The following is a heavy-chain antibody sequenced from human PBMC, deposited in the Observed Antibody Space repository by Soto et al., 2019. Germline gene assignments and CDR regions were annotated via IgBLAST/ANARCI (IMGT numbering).Heavy chain of an antibody. J-gene: IGHJ5*02. CDR2: TSIGGDT. V-gene: IGHV3-23*01. CDR3: AKDLRPGLVVPTKSGFDP. D-gene: IGHD3-10*01. Sequence: GGSLRLACEASGFPFNTYAMTWFRQLPGMGLEWVSTTSIGGDTDFAESVRGRFSVSRDNSKNTLYLQMTNLRAEDAAIYFCAKDLRPGLVVPTKSGFDPWGQGTRVTVSS. CDR1: GFPFNTYA.